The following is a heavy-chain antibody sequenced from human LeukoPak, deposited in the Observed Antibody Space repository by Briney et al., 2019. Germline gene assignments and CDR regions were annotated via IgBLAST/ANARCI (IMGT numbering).Heavy chain of an antibody. D-gene: IGHD3-22*01. Sequence: GGSLRLSCAASGFTFSSYAMSWVRQAPGKGLEWVSAISGSGGSTYYADSVKGRFTISRDNSKNTLYLQMNSLRAEDTAIYYCAKDGAGGYYDSSGYLDYWGQGTLVTVSS. CDR3: AKDGAGGYYDSSGYLDY. CDR1: GFTFSSYA. J-gene: IGHJ4*02. V-gene: IGHV3-23*01. CDR2: ISGSGGST.